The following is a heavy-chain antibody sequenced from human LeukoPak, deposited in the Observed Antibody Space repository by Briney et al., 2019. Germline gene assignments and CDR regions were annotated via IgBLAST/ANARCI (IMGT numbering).Heavy chain of an antibody. CDR1: GGSISSSTYY. V-gene: IGHV4-39*01. CDR3: ARLDGGGPAATRAYFQH. CDR2: IYYSGST. J-gene: IGHJ1*01. Sequence: SETLSLTCTVSGGSISSSTYYWGWIRQPPGKGLEWIGSIYYSGSTYYNPSLKSRVTISVDTSKNQFSLELSSVTAADTAVYYCARLDGGGPAATRAYFQHWGQGTLVTVSS. D-gene: IGHD2-2*01.